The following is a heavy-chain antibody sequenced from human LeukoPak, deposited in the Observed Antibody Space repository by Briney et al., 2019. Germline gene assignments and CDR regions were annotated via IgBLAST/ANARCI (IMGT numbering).Heavy chain of an antibody. CDR2: INNDGSEN. V-gene: IGHV3-7*03. D-gene: IGHD5-12*01. Sequence: PAVCLRLSCVASGFTFSRYWMTWVRQAPGKGLEWVANINNDGSENYYGGAAKGPFTISRDNAKNSRYLQTNSLRADDTACDYRARDLGLPNPWGQGTLVTVSS. J-gene: IGHJ5*02. CDR3: ARDLGLPNP. CDR1: GFTFSRYW.